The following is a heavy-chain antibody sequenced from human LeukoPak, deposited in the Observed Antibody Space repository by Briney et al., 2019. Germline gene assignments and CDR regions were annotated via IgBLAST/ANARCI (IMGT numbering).Heavy chain of an antibody. V-gene: IGHV5-51*01. Sequence: GESLKISCKGSGSRFTSHWIAWVRQMPGKGLEWMGIIYPGDSDTRYSPSFQGQVTISADASINTAYLRWSSLEASDTAMYFCAFGASNWDQFDYWGQGTLVTVSS. D-gene: IGHD7-27*01. J-gene: IGHJ4*02. CDR1: GSRFTSHW. CDR2: IYPGDSDT. CDR3: AFGASNWDQFDY.